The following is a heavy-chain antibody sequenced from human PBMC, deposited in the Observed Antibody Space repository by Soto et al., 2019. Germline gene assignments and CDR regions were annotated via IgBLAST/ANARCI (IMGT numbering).Heavy chain of an antibody. CDR1: GFTFSSYG. V-gene: IGHV3-33*01. Sequence: PGGSLRLSCAASGFTFSSYGMHWVRQAPGKGLEWVAVIWYDGSNKYYADSVKGRFTISRDNSKNTLYLQMNSLRAEDTAVYYCARDPLSMVRGVQFDYWGQGTLVTVSS. J-gene: IGHJ4*02. CDR3: ARDPLSMVRGVQFDY. D-gene: IGHD3-10*01. CDR2: IWYDGSNK.